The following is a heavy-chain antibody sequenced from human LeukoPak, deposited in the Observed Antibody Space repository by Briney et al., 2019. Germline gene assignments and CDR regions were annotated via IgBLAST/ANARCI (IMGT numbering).Heavy chain of an antibody. D-gene: IGHD5-12*01. J-gene: IGHJ3*02. CDR3: ALNGYDPDGAFDI. V-gene: IGHV1-18*04. CDR2: ISAYNGNT. Sequence: ASVKVSCKASGYTFTGYYMHWVRQAPGQGLEWMGWISAYNGNTNYAQKLQGRVTMTTDTSTSTAYMELRSLRSDDTAVYYCALNGYDPDGAFDIWGQGTMVTVSS. CDR1: GYTFTGYY.